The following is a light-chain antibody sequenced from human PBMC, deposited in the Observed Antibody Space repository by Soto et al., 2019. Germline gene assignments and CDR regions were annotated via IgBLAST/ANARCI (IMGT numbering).Light chain of an antibody. CDR3: SSYAGSNSYV. Sequence: QSVLTQPPSASGSPGRSVTISCTGTSSDVGGYNYVSWYQQHPGKAPKLMIYEVSKRPSGVPDRFSASKSGNTASLTVSGLQAEDEADYYCSSYAGSNSYVFGTGTKVTVL. J-gene: IGLJ1*01. CDR1: SSDVGGYNY. V-gene: IGLV2-8*01. CDR2: EVS.